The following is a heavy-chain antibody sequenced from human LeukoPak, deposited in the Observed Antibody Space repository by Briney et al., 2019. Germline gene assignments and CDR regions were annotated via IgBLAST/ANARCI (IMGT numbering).Heavy chain of an antibody. CDR2: IYYSGST. V-gene: IGHV4-39*01. CDR3: ARQIPGVMATRRWGFDY. J-gene: IGHJ4*02. Sequence: PSETLSLTCTVSGASTSSRSYYWGWIRQPPGKGLEWLGSIYYSGSTYYNPSLKSRVTISVDTSKNQFSLKLNSVTAADTAVYFCARQIPGVMATRRWGFDYWGQGTLVTVSS. D-gene: IGHD3-16*01. CDR1: GASTSSRSYY.